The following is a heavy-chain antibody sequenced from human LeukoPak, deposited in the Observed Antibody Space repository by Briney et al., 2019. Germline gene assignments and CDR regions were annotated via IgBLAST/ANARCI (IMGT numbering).Heavy chain of an antibody. D-gene: IGHD3-3*01. V-gene: IGHV4-4*07. J-gene: IGHJ3*02. CDR3: ARERIFGVEAHDAFDI. CDR2: IYTSGST. Sequence: PSETLSLTCTVSGGSISSYYWSWIRQPAGKGLEWIGRIYTSGSTNYNPPLKSRVTMSVDTSKNQFSLKLSSVTAADTAVYYCARERIFGVEAHDAFDIWGQGTMVTVSS. CDR1: GGSISSYY.